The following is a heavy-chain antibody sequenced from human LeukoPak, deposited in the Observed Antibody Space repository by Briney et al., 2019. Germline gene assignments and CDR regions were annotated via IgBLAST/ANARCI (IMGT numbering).Heavy chain of an antibody. D-gene: IGHD4-17*01. CDR1: GFTFSNYA. Sequence: GGSLRLSCAASGFTFSNYAMSWVRQAPEKGLEWILAISSSGGITKYVDSVQGRFTVSRDNSKNTRYLQMNSLRAEDTAVYYCAKSRTTVTTGFDSWGQGTLVTVSS. J-gene: IGHJ4*02. CDR3: AKSRTTVTTGFDS. CDR2: ISSSGGIT. V-gene: IGHV3-23*01.